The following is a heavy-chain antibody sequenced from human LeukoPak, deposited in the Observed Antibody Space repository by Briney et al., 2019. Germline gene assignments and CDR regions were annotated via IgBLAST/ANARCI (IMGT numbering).Heavy chain of an antibody. CDR2: INPNSGGT. V-gene: IGHV1-2*06. D-gene: IGHD6-13*01. Sequence: ASVKVSCKASGYTFTGYYMHWVRQAPGQGIEWMGRINPNSGGTNYARKCQGRVTMTRDTSISTAYMELSRLRSDDTAVYYCARAVAAGYYYMDVWGKGTTVTVSS. CDR3: ARAVAAGYYYMDV. CDR1: GYTFTGYY. J-gene: IGHJ6*03.